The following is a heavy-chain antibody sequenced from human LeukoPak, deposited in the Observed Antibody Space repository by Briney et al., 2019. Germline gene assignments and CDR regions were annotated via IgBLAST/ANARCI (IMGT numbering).Heavy chain of an antibody. CDR3: VKDVSSAYPPVVFHH. CDR1: GFTFTDFV. Sequence: GGSLRLSCAASGFTFTDFVIHWVRQAPGKGLQWVAFIGYNGTKTSYAHSVQGRFTISRDNSKNTVYLQMNSLRAADTARYYCVKDVSSAYPPVVFHHWGRGTLVTVPS. J-gene: IGHJ4*02. D-gene: IGHD1-14*01. V-gene: IGHV3-30*02. CDR2: IGYNGTKT.